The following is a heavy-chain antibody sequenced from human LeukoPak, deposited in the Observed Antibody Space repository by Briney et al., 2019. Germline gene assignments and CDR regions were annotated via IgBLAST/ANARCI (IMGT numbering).Heavy chain of an antibody. V-gene: IGHV4-39*01. CDR1: GGSVTNITSY. CDR3: ARRVTIYYYMDV. D-gene: IGHD5-18*01. J-gene: IGHJ6*03. Sequence: SETLSLTCTVSGGSVTNITSYWGWIRQPPGKGLEWIVTIYYSGTTFYNPSLKSRVTTSVDTSKNQFSLKLSSVTATDTAVYHCARRVTIYYYMDVWGKGTTVTVSS. CDR2: IYYSGTT.